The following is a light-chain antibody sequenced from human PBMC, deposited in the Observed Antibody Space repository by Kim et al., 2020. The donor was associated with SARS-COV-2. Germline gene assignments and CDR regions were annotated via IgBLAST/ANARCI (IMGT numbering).Light chain of an antibody. CDR3: HQYDDSLPYT. CDR2: DAS. CDR1: QSIITSY. V-gene: IGKV3-20*01. J-gene: IGKJ2*01. Sequence: SPGDTAILSCRASQSIITSYLVWYQQNHGQAPRLLIFDASSRATGIPDRLSGSGSGTDFTLTISRLEPEDFAVYYCHQYDDSLPYTFGQGTKLEI.